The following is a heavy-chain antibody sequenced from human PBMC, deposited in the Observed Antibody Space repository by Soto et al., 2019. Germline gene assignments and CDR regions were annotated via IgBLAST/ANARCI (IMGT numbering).Heavy chain of an antibody. CDR2: IIPIFGTA. D-gene: IGHD1-26*01. J-gene: IGHJ3*02. V-gene: IGHV1-69*13. CDR1: GGTFSSYA. CDR3: ARGWELRLDAFDI. Sequence: EASVKVSCKASGGTFSSYAISWVRQAPGQGLEWMGGIIPIFGTANYAQKFQGRVTITADESTSTAYMELSSLRSEDTAVYYCARGWELRLDAFDIWGQGTMVTVSS.